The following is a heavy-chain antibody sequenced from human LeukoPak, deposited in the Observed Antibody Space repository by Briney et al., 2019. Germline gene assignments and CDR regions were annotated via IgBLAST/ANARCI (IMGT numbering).Heavy chain of an antibody. CDR2: ISAYNGNT. D-gene: IGHD1-1*01. J-gene: IGHJ4*02. V-gene: IGHV1-18*01. Sequence: ASVKVSCKASGYTFTSYGISWVRQAPGQGLEWMGWISAYNGNTNYAQKLQGRVTMTRDTSTSTVYMELSSLRSEDTAVYYCAREQFRVPGGYWGQGTLVTVSS. CDR3: AREQFRVPGGY. CDR1: GYTFTSYG.